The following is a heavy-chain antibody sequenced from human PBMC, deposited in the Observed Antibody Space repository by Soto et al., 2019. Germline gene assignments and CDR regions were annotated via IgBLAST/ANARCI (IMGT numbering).Heavy chain of an antibody. V-gene: IGHV3-21*01. CDR2: IRGFSPYT. J-gene: IGHJ4*02. CDR1: GFTFRTYT. Sequence: EVQLVESGGGLVKPGGSLRLSCISSGFTFRTYTMNWVRQAPGKGLEWVSGIRGFSPYTFYAESVKGRFTISRDNAKNSLYLQMNSLRAEDTAVYYCAREGRGKKAGYNGLVSLGYWGQGTLVTVSS. CDR3: AREGRGKKAGYNGLVSLGY. D-gene: IGHD2-2*02.